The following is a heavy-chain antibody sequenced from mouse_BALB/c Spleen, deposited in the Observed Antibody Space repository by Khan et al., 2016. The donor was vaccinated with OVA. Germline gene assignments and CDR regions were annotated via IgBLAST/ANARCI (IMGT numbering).Heavy chain of an antibody. CDR1: GFSLTNYG. D-gene: IGHD2-10*01. CDR3: ARQPYYHYNVMDY. CDR2: MWSDGRT. V-gene: IGHV2-6-1*01. Sequence: QVQLKQSGPGLVAPSQSLSITCTISGFSLTNYGVHWVRQPPGKGLEWLVLMWSDGRTTYNSALKSRLTISKDNSKSQVFLKMNSLQTDDTAMYFCARQPYYHYNVMDYWGQGTSVTVSS. J-gene: IGHJ4*01.